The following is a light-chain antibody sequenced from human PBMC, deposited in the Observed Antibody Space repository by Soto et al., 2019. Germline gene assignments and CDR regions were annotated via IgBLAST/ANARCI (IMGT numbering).Light chain of an antibody. CDR1: QSVSSN. CDR2: GAS. CDR3: QQYNNWPPT. Sequence: EIVMTQSPATLSVSPGERATLSCRASQSVSSNFAWYQQKPGQPPRLLINGASTRATGIPARFSGSGSGTEFTLTISSLQSEDFAVYYCQQYNNWPPTFGQGTKVEFK. V-gene: IGKV3-15*01. J-gene: IGKJ1*01.